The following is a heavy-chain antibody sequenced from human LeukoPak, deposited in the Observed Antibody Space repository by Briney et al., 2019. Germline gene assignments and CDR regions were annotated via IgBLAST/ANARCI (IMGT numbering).Heavy chain of an antibody. CDR2: IYHSGST. CDR1: GGSISSYY. CDR3: ARDYYYGVDV. J-gene: IGHJ6*02. Sequence: SETLSLTSTVSGGSISSYYWSWIRQPPGKGLEWIGYIYHSGSTNYNPSLKSRVTISIDTSKNQFSLKLTSVTAADTAVYYCARDYYYGVDVWGQGTTVTVSS. V-gene: IGHV4-59*01.